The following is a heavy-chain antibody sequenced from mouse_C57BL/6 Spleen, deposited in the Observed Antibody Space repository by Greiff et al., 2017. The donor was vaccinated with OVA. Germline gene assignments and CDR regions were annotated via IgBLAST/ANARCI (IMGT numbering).Heavy chain of an antibody. Sequence: EVKVVESGGGLVKPGGSLKLSCAASGFTFSSYTMSWVRQTPEKRLEWVATISGGGGNTYYPDSVKGRFTISRDNDKNTLYLQMSRLRSEDTALYYCARHLYYSNTYAMDYWGQGTSVTVSS. CDR1: GFTFSSYT. J-gene: IGHJ4*01. V-gene: IGHV5-9*01. CDR3: ARHLYYSNTYAMDY. CDR2: ISGGGGNT. D-gene: IGHD2-5*01.